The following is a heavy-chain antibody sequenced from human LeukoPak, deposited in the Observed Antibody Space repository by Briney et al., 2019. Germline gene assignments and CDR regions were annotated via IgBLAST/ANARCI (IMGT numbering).Heavy chain of an antibody. D-gene: IGHD5-18*01. CDR2: IYYSGST. CDR1: GGSISSSSYY. J-gene: IGHJ4*02. Sequence: SETLSLTCTVSGGSISSSSYYWGWIRQAPGEGLEWIGSIYYSGSTYNTPSLKSRVAISVDTSKNQFSLKLSSVTAADTAVYYCASGRGYTYGAPIDYWGQGTLVTVSS. V-gene: IGHV4-39*01. CDR3: ASGRGYTYGAPIDY.